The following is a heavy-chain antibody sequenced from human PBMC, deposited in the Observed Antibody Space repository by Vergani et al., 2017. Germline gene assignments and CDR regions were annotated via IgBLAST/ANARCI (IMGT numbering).Heavy chain of an antibody. CDR2: IIPMLGTV. J-gene: IGHJ4*02. V-gene: IGHV1-69*01. CDR3: ARNSHDYGDNYFDS. Sequence: QVQLVQSGAEVKRPGASVKVSCKSSGGSFGSYGITWVRQAPGQGLEWVGGIIPMLGTVNYAQRFEDRVTITADESTTTAYMELSRLRSEDTAVYYCARNSHDYGDNYFDSWGQGTLVTVSS. D-gene: IGHD4-17*01. CDR1: GGSFGSYG.